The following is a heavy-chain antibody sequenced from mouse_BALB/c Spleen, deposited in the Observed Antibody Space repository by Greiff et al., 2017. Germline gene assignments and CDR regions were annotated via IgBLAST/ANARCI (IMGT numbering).Heavy chain of an antibody. CDR2: ISSGGST. CDR1: GFTFSSYA. J-gene: IGHJ2*01. Sequence: DVMLVESGGGLVKPGGSLKLSCAASGFTFSSYAMSWVRQTPEKRLEWVASISSGGSTYYPDSVKGRFTISRDNARNILYLQMSSLRSEDTAMYYCARFYDGYFDYWGQGTTLTVSS. V-gene: IGHV5-6-5*01. CDR3: ARFYDGYFDY. D-gene: IGHD2-3*01.